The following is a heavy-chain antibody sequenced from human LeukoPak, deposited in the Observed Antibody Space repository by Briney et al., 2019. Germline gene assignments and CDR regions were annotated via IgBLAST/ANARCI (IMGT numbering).Heavy chain of an antibody. Sequence: TSETLSLTCTVSGSSISSSGYYWGWIRQPPGKGLEWIRSIYYSGSPYYNPSLNSRVTTSVDTSKNQFSLKLSSVTAADTAVYYCARHGDCTSPRCGTSWFDSWGQGILVTVSS. D-gene: IGHD2-2*01. V-gene: IGHV4-39*01. CDR1: GSSISSSGYY. CDR3: ARHGDCTSPRCGTSWFDS. CDR2: IYYSGSP. J-gene: IGHJ5*01.